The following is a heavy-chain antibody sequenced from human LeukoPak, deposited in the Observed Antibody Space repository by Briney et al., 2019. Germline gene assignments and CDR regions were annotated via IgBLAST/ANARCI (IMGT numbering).Heavy chain of an antibody. CDR2: IIPILGTA. J-gene: IGHJ6*03. CDR3: ARGLTTGETYYYMDV. Sequence: SVKVSCKASGGTFSSYAISWVRQAPGQGLEWMGRIIPILGTANYAQKFQGRVTITADKSTSTAYMELSSLRSEDTAVYYCARGLTTGETYYYMDVWGKGTTVTVSS. CDR1: GGTFSSYA. V-gene: IGHV1-69*04. D-gene: IGHD3-22*01.